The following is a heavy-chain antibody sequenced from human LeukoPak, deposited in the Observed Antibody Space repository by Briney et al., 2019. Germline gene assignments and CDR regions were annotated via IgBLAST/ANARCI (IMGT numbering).Heavy chain of an antibody. V-gene: IGHV4-38-2*02. CDR1: GYSISSGYD. CDR2: ISQSGDT. CDR3: ARTLWNYGELDY. Sequence: KPSETLSLTCTVSGYSISSGYDWGWMRQAPGKGLEWLASISQSGDTYNNPSLKSRVTISVDTSKNQFSLKLSSVTAADTAVYYCARTLWNYGELDYWGQGTLVTVSS. J-gene: IGHJ4*02. D-gene: IGHD1-7*01.